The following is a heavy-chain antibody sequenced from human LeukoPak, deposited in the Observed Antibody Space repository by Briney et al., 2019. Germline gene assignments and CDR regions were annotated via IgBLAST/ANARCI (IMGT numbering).Heavy chain of an antibody. Sequence: GGSLRLSCAASGFTFSSYSMNCVRQAPGNGLEWVLSISSISSYIYYADSVKGRFTISRDNAKNSLYLQMNSLRAEDTAVYYCARDLGPEYSSSSGGFWFDPWGQGTLVTVSS. V-gene: IGHV3-21*01. CDR1: GFTFSSYS. J-gene: IGHJ5*02. CDR2: ISSISSYI. D-gene: IGHD6-6*01. CDR3: ARDLGPEYSSSSGGFWFDP.